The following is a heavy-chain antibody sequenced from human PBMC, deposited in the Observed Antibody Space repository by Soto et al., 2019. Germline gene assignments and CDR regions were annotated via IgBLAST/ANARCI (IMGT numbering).Heavy chain of an antibody. J-gene: IGHJ4*02. Sequence: QVQLVESGGGVVQPGRSLRLSCAASGFTVSSYGMHWVRQAPGKGLEWVAVIWYDGSNKYYADSVKGRFTISRDSSKNTLYLQMNSLRAEDTAVYYCARDRVPYGDHVGGYWGQGTLVTVSS. CDR3: ARDRVPYGDHVGGY. CDR1: GFTVSSYG. D-gene: IGHD4-17*01. V-gene: IGHV3-33*01. CDR2: IWYDGSNK.